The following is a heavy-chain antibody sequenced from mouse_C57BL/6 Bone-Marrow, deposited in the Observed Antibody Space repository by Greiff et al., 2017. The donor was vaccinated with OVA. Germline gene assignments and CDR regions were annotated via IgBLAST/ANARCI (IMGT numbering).Heavy chain of an antibody. D-gene: IGHD3-2*02. CDR2: IEPSDSYT. CDR3: ARGGAQACDY. J-gene: IGHJ2*01. V-gene: IGHV1-59*01. CDR1: GYTFTSYW. Sequence: VQLQQPGAELVRPGTSVKLSCKASGYTFTSYWMHWVKQRPGQGLEWIGVIEPSDSYTNNNQKFKGKATLTVDTSSSTAYMQLSSLTSEGSAVYYCARGGAQACDYWGQGTTLTVSS.